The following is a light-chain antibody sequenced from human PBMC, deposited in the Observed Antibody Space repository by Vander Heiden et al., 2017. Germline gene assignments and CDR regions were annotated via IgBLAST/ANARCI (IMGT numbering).Light chain of an antibody. J-gene: IGLJ1*01. Sequence: QSALTQPASVSGSPGQSITISCTGTSSDVGGYNNVSWYQQNPGKAPKLMIYDVSNRPSGVSNRFSGSKSGNTASLTISGLQAEDEADYYCSSYTSSSTPYVFGTGTKVTVI. CDR1: SSDVGGYNN. CDR2: DVS. CDR3: SSYTSSSTPYV. V-gene: IGLV2-14*03.